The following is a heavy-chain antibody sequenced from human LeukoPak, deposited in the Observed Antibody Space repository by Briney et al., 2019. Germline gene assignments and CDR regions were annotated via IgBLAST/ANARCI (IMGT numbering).Heavy chain of an antibody. J-gene: IGHJ5*02. CDR2: INHSGST. D-gene: IGHD6-13*01. Sequence: PSETLSLTCAVYGGSFSGYYWSWIRQPPGKGLEWIGEINHSGSTNYNPSLKSRVTISVDTSKNRFSLKLRSVTAADTAVYYCARLSSSSNWFDPWGQGTLVTVSS. CDR3: ARLSSSSNWFDP. CDR1: GGSFSGYY. V-gene: IGHV4-34*01.